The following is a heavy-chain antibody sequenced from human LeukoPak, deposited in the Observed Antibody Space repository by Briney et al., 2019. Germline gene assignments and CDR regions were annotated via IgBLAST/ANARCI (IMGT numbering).Heavy chain of an antibody. CDR2: IYYSGST. J-gene: IGHJ4*02. CDR1: GGSVSSGGYY. V-gene: IGHV4-31*03. CDR3: AREAGKGDFDY. Sequence: PSETLSLTCTVSGGSVSSGGYYWSWIRQHPGKGLEWIGYIYYSGSTYYNPSLKSRVTISVDTSKNQFSLKLSSVTAADTAVYYCAREAGKGDFDYWGQGTLVTVSS.